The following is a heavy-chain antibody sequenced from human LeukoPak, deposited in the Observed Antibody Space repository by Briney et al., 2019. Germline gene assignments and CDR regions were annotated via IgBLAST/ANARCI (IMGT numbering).Heavy chain of an antibody. CDR3: ARVLHKRNYDSTTYYGY. J-gene: IGHJ4*02. CDR1: RFTFSSSV. CDR2: ISSDGGNK. D-gene: IGHD3-22*01. V-gene: IGHV3-30*04. Sequence: GGSLRLSCAASRFTFSSSVMHWVRKAPGMGLEWVAVISSDGGNKYYVDSVKGRFTISRDNSKNTLYLQMNSLRAEDTAVYYCARVLHKRNYDSTTYYGYWGQGTLVTVSS.